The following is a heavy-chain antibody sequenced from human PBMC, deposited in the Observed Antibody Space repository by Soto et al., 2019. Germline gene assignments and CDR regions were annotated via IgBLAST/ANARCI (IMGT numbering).Heavy chain of an antibody. Sequence: ASVKVSCKASGYAFTGYYMHWVRQAPGQGLEWMGWINPNSGGTNYAQKFQGWVTMTRDTSISTAYMELSRLRSDDTAVYYCARGTLMERTGSEDYFDSWGQGTPVTVSS. V-gene: IGHV1-2*04. CDR1: GYAFTGYY. J-gene: IGHJ4*02. D-gene: IGHD1-26*01. CDR2: INPNSGGT. CDR3: ARGTLMERTGSEDYFDS.